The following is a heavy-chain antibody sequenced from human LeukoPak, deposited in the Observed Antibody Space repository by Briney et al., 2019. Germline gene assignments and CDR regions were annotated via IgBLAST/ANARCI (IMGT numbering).Heavy chain of an antibody. J-gene: IGHJ5*02. CDR3: ARADFWSGHS. CDR1: GGSFSGYY. D-gene: IGHD3-3*01. V-gene: IGHV4-34*01. Sequence: SETLSLTCAVYGGSFSGYYWSWIRQPPGKGLEWIGEINHSGSTNYNPSLKSRVTISVDTSKNQFSLKLSSVTAADTAVYYCARADFWSGHSWGQGTLVTVSS. CDR2: INHSGST.